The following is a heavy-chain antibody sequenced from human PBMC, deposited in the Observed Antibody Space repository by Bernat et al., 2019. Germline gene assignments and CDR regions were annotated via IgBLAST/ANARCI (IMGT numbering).Heavy chain of an antibody. CDR2: ISYDGSNK. J-gene: IGHJ4*02. CDR3: ARPSPAYCGGDCYLDY. CDR1: GFTFSSYG. V-gene: IGHV3-30*03. Sequence: QVQLVESGGGVVQPGRSLRLSCAASGFTFSSYGMHWVRQAPGKGLEWVAVISYDGSNKYYADSVKGRFTISRDNSKNTLYLQMNSLRAEDTAVYYCARPSPAYCGGDCYLDYWGQGTLVTVSS. D-gene: IGHD2-21*01.